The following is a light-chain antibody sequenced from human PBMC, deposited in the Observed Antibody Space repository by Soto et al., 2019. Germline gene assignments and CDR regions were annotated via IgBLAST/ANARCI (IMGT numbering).Light chain of an antibody. CDR2: TAS. Sequence: DIQLTQSPSSVSASIGDRVTMTCRASQGVTRWLAWYQQKPGKVPKLLIYTASTLQSGVPSRFSASGFGTDLTLTISSLQPEDFATYYCQQANTYPLTFGGGTKVEIK. CDR1: QGVTRW. V-gene: IGKV1-12*01. J-gene: IGKJ4*01. CDR3: QQANTYPLT.